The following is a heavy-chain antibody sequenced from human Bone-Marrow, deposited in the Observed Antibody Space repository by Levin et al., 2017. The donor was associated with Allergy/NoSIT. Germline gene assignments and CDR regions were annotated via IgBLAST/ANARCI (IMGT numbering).Heavy chain of an antibody. Sequence: PGGSLRLSCGASGFIFDDHTMHWVRQAPGKGLEWVSLISWDGSCTEYADSVEGRFTISRDNSKSSLYLQMNSLRTEDTALYFCVGGMVRGALQYWGQGTLVTVST. D-gene: IGHD3-10*01. V-gene: IGHV3-43*01. CDR2: ISWDGSCT. CDR1: GFIFDDHT. CDR3: VGGMVRGALQY. J-gene: IGHJ4*02.